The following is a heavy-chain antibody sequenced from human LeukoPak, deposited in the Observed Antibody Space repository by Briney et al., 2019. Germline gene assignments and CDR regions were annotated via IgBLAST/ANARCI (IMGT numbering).Heavy chain of an antibody. D-gene: IGHD2-2*01. CDR3: ARGVVVPAADDGYYFDY. Sequence: ASVKVSCKASGGTFSSYAISWVRQAPGQGLEWMGRIIPILGIANYAQKFQVRVTITADKSTSTAYMELSSLRSEDTAVYYCARGVVVPAADDGYYFDYWGQGTLVTVSS. CDR1: GGTFSSYA. CDR2: IIPILGIA. V-gene: IGHV1-69*04. J-gene: IGHJ4*02.